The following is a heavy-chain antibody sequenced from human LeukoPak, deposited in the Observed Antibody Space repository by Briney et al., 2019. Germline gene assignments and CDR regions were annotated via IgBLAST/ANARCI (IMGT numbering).Heavy chain of an antibody. CDR3: AREVAVEGVGIPPDNRFDP. J-gene: IGHJ5*02. CDR2: IIPIFGTA. D-gene: IGHD6-19*01. V-gene: IGHV1-69*13. CDR1: GGTFSSYA. Sequence: SVKVSCKASGGTFSSYAISWVRQAPGQGLEWMGGIIPIFGTANYARKFQGRVTITADESTSTAYMELSSLRSEDTAVYYCAREVAVEGVGIPPDNRFDPWGQGTLVTVSS.